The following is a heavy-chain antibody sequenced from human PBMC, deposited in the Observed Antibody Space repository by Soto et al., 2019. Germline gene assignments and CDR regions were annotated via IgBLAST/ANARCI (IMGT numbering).Heavy chain of an antibody. CDR2: IIPIFGST. CDR1: GGAFSNYA. V-gene: IGHV1-69*01. J-gene: IGHJ6*02. D-gene: IGHD6-6*01. Sequence: QVRLIQSGAEVKKPGSSVKVSCKASGGAFSNYAISWVRQAPGQGLEWMGGIIPIFGSTKSAQKFQGRVTMTADQSTTTDYMELTSLTSDDTGVYFCARPANIAGRPGDHFYYYGMDLWGQGTTVTVSS. CDR3: ARPANIAGRPGDHFYYYGMDL.